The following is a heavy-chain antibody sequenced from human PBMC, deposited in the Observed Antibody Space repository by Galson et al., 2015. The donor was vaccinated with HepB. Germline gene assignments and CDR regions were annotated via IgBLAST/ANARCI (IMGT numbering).Heavy chain of an antibody. CDR3: ATHGTMIVVAAFDY. CDR2: ISAYNGNT. V-gene: IGHV1-18*04. D-gene: IGHD3-22*01. Sequence: SVKVSCKASGYTFTSYGISWVRQAPGQGLEWMGWISAYNGNTNYAQKLQGRVTITADKSTSTAYMELSSLRSEDTAVYYCATHGTMIVVAAFDYWGQGTLVTVSS. J-gene: IGHJ4*02. CDR1: GYTFTSYG.